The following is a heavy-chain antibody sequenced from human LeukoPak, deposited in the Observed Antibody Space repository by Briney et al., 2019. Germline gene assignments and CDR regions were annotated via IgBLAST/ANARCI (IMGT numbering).Heavy chain of an antibody. CDR3: AREMAVAGSGVIDS. J-gene: IGHJ4*02. Sequence: GASVKVSCKASGYTFTGYYMHWVRQAPGQGRDGMGWINPNSGGTNYAQKFQGRVTMTRDTSISTADMELSRLRSDDTAVYYCAREMAVAGSGVIDSWGQGTLVTVSS. V-gene: IGHV1-2*02. D-gene: IGHD6-19*01. CDR2: INPNSGGT. CDR1: GYTFTGYY.